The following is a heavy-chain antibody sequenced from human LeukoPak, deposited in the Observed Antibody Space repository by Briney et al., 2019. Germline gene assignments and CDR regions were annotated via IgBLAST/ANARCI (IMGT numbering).Heavy chain of an antibody. CDR3: ARTVAPLETIPYYYYGMDV. Sequence: SETLSLTCTVSGGSISSYYWSWIRQPPGKGLEWIGYIYYSGSTNYNPSLKSRVTISVDTPKNQFSLKLSSVTAADTAVYYCARTVAPLETIPYYYYGMDVWGQGTTVTVSS. CDR2: IYYSGST. V-gene: IGHV4-59*01. J-gene: IGHJ6*02. D-gene: IGHD6-19*01. CDR1: GGSISSYY.